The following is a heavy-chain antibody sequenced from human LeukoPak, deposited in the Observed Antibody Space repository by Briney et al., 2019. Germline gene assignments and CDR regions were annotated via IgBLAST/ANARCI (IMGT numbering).Heavy chain of an antibody. D-gene: IGHD6-19*01. J-gene: IGHJ4*02. CDR3: ARVSSGWYLGLDY. Sequence: GGSLRLSCAASGFTFSSYSMNWARQAPGKGLEWVSSISSSSSYIYYADSVKGRFTISRDNAKNSLYLQMNSLRAEDTAVYYCARVSSGWYLGLDYWGQGTLVTVSS. CDR1: GFTFSSYS. CDR2: ISSSSSYI. V-gene: IGHV3-21*01.